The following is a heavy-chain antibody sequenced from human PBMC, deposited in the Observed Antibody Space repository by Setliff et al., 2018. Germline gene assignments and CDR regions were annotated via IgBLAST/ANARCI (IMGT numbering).Heavy chain of an antibody. CDR3: ARAPPSVPYGDYGPRQYFDL. J-gene: IGHJ2*01. CDR2: VFHTGST. CDR1: SGSIGSHY. V-gene: IGHV4-59*11. D-gene: IGHD4-17*01. Sequence: PSETLSLTCSVSSGSIGSHYWNWMRQPPGKGLEWIGHVFHTGSTKYNPSLRSRVTISVDTSENYFSLRLTSVTAADTAVYYCARAPPSVPYGDYGPRQYFDLWVRGSLVTVSS.